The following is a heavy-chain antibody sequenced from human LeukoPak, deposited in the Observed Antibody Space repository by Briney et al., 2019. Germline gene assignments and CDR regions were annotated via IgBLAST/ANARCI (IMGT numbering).Heavy chain of an antibody. D-gene: IGHD2-2*02. CDR3: ARGYCSVNSCYKFDY. J-gene: IGHJ4*02. CDR2: IYTGGST. Sequence: GGSLRLSCAASGFTVSSNYMRWVRQAPGKGPEWVSVIYTGGSTYYADSVRGRFTISRDNSKNTLYLQMNSLRAEDTAVYYCARGYCSVNSCYKFDYWGQGTLVTVSS. CDR1: GFTVSSNY. V-gene: IGHV3-53*01.